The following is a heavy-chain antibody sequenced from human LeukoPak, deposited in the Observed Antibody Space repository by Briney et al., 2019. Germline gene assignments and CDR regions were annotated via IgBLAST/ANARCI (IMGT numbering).Heavy chain of an antibody. J-gene: IGHJ4*02. V-gene: IGHV4-39*01. CDR3: ARLRELRGVDY. CDR1: GGSISSSSYY. D-gene: IGHD4-23*01. Sequence: TLSLTCTVSGGSISSSSYYWGWIRQPPGKGLEWIGSIYYSGSTYYNPSLKSRVTISVDTSKNQFSLKLSSVTAADTAVYYCARLRELRGVDYWGQGTLVTVSS. CDR2: IYYSGST.